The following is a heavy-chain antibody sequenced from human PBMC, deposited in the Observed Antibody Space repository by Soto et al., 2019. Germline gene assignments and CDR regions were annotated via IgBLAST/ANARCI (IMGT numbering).Heavy chain of an antibody. J-gene: IGHJ4*02. CDR1: GFTFSSHW. Sequence: EVQLVESGGDLVQPGGSLRLSCVASGFTFSSHWMGWVRQLPGKGLEWVANIGQDGSQKYYVDSVKGRFTISRDNAENSLLLQLNSLRAEDTAMYYCARGGGTLDYWGQGTLVTVSS. V-gene: IGHV3-7*03. CDR2: IGQDGSQK. D-gene: IGHD1-1*01. CDR3: ARGGGTLDY.